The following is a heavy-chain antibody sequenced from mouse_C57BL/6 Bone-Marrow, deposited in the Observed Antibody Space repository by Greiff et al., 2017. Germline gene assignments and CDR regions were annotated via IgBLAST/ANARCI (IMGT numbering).Heavy chain of an antibody. CDR2: IDPETGGT. V-gene: IGHV1-15*01. CDR3: TRRVGDFDY. CDR1: GYTFTDYE. Sequence: VQLQQSGAELVRPGASVTLSCTASGYTFTDYEMHWVKQTPVHGLEWIGAIDPETGGTAYNQKFKGKAILTADQSSSTAYMELRSLTSEDSAVYYGTRRVGDFDYWGQGTTLTVSS. D-gene: IGHD1-1*02. J-gene: IGHJ2*01.